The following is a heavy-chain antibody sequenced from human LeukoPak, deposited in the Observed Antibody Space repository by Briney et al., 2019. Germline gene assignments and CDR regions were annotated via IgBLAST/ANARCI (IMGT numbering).Heavy chain of an antibody. V-gene: IGHV3-74*01. CDR3: ARVGYYGSGSYPYFDY. J-gene: IGHJ4*02. D-gene: IGHD3-10*01. CDR2: INSDGSST. CDR1: GFTVSSNS. Sequence: GGSLRLSCTVSGFTVSSNSMSWVRQAPGKGLVWVSRINSDGSSTSYADSVKGRFTISRDNAKNTLYLQMNSLRAEDTAVYYCARVGYYGSGSYPYFDYWGQGTLVTVSS.